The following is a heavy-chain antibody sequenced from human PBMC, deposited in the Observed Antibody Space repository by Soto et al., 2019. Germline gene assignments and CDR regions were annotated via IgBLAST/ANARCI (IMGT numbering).Heavy chain of an antibody. CDR2: INPSGGST. J-gene: IGHJ4*02. CDR1: GYTFTSYY. Sequence: GASVKVSCKASGYTFTSYYMHWVRQAPGQGLEWMGIINPSGGSTSCAQKFQGRVTMTRDTSTSTVYMELSSLRSEDTAVYYCARAYRGYSGYDPFVIAAAGTEVDYWGQGTLVTVSS. CDR3: ARAYRGYSGYDPFVIAAAGTEVDY. D-gene: IGHD6-13*01. V-gene: IGHV1-46*01.